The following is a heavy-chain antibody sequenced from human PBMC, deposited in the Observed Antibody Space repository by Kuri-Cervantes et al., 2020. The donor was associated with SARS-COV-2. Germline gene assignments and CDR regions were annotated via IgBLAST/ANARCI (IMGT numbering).Heavy chain of an antibody. D-gene: IGHD3-3*01. V-gene: IGHV3-7*01. CDR2: IKQDGSEE. J-gene: IGHJ4*02. CDR3: ARASFDFWSGYYTGYFFDY. Sequence: GESLKISCAASGFTVSSNEMSWVRQAPGKGLEWVANIKQDGSEEFYVDSVKGRFTVSRDNAEKSLLLQMNSLRVEDTAVYYCARASFDFWSGYYTGYFFDYWGQGTLVTVSS. CDR1: GFTVSSNE.